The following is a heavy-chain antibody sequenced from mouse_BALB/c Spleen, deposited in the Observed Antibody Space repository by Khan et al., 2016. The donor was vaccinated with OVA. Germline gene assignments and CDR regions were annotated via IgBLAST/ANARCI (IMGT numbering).Heavy chain of an antibody. CDR2: ISSGGHYT. CDR1: GFTFSTYG. V-gene: IGHV5-6*01. Sequence: EVELVESGGDLVKPGGSLKLSCVPSGFTFSTYGMSWVRQTPDKRLEWVAPISSGGHYTYYPDSVKGRFTISRDNAKSTLYLQMSSLKSDDTAIYYCARLAYYYNSEGFAYWGQGTLVTVSA. CDR3: ARLAYYYNSEGFAY. D-gene: IGHD1-1*01. J-gene: IGHJ3*01.